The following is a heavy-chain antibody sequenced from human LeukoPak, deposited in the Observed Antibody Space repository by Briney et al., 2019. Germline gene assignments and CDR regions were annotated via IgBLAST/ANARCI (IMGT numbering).Heavy chain of an antibody. V-gene: IGHV3-23*01. CDR2: ISAGGSP. D-gene: IGHD2-2*01. J-gene: IGHJ5*02. CDR3: AKGGYCSSTSCYYGWFDP. Sequence: GSLRLSCAASGFTFSCYAMNWVRQAPGKGLEWVSSISAGGSPYYADSVKGRFTISRDNSKNTLYLQVNSLRAEDTAVYWCAKGGYCSSTSCYYGWFDPWGQGTLVTVSS. CDR1: GFTFSCYA.